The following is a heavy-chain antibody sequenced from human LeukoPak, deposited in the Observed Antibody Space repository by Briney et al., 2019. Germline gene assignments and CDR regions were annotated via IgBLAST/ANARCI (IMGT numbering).Heavy chain of an antibody. J-gene: IGHJ4*02. V-gene: IGHV3-30-3*01. D-gene: IGHD6-19*01. CDR1: GFTFSRYA. CDR2: ISPDGSNK. CDR3: ARTDISGWSRPLDC. Sequence: GGSLRLSCAASGFTFSRYALHWVRQAPGKGLEWVAVISPDGSNKYYAGSVEGRFTISRDNYNNTLLLQMNNLRAEDTAVYYCARTDISGWSRPLDCWGQGTLVTVSS.